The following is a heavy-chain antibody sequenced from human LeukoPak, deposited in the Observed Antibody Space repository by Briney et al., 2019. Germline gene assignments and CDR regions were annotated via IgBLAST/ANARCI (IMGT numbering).Heavy chain of an antibody. CDR3: TRGSLSGSSRDY. CDR1: GYTFTGYD. V-gene: IGHV1-8*01. J-gene: IGHJ4*02. CDR2: TNPNTGDT. D-gene: IGHD1-26*01. Sequence: ASVRVSCKASGYTFTGYDINWVRQATGQGLEWMGWTNPNTGDTGYAQKFQGRVTMTRNSSIDTAYMELSGLRSEDTAVYYCTRGSLSGSSRDYWGQGTLLTVSS.